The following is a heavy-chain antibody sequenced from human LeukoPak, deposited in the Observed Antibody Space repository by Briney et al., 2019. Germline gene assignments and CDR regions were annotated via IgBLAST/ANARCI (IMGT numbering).Heavy chain of an antibody. V-gene: IGHV1-2*06. CDR3: ARDLSDLLWFGGLSGYYYYYIDV. D-gene: IGHD3-10*01. Sequence: ASVKVSCKASGYTFTGYYMHWVRQAPGQGLEWMGQINPNSGGTNYAQKFQGRVTNTRDTYIRAAYMELSRLRSDDTAGYFCARDLSDLLWFGGLSGYYYYYIDVWGKGTTVTVSS. J-gene: IGHJ6*03. CDR2: INPNSGGT. CDR1: GYTFTGYY.